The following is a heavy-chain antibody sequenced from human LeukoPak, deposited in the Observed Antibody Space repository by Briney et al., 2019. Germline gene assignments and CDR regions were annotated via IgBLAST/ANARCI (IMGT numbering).Heavy chain of an antibody. D-gene: IGHD1-14*01. V-gene: IGHV3-48*03. J-gene: IGHJ3*02. CDR3: ARYNAFDI. CDR2: ISSSVSTI. Sequence: GGSLRLSCAASGFTFSSYETNWVRQAPRKGLEWVSYISSSVSTIYYADSVKGRFTISRENAKNSLYLQMNSLRVEDTAVYYCARYNAFDIWGQGTMVTVSS. CDR1: GFTFSSYE.